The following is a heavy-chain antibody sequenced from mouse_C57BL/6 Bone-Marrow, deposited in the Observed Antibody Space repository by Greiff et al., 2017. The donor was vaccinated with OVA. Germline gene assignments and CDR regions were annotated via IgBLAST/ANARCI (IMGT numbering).Heavy chain of an antibody. V-gene: IGHV1-52*01. D-gene: IGHD1-1*01. J-gene: IGHJ3*01. CDR2: IDPSDSET. CDR1: GYTFTSYW. Sequence: QVQLQQSGAELVRPGSSVKLSCKASGYTFTSYWMHWVKQRPIQGLEWIGNIDPSDSETHYNQKFKDKATLTVDKSSSTAYMQLSSLTSEDSAVYYWARAVFYGSSYGFAYWGQGTLVTVSA. CDR3: ARAVFYGSSYGFAY.